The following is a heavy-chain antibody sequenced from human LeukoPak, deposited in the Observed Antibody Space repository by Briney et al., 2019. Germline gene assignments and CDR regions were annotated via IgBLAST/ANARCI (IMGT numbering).Heavy chain of an antibody. Sequence: GASVKVSCKASGYTFTGYYMHWVRQAPGQGLEWMGWINPNSGGTNYAQKFQGRVTMTRDTSISTAYMELSRLRSDDTAVYYCARVHSSGYYYNDYWGQGTLVTVSS. J-gene: IGHJ4*02. CDR3: ARVHSSGYYYNDY. CDR1: GYTFTGYY. D-gene: IGHD3-22*01. V-gene: IGHV1-2*02. CDR2: INPNSGGT.